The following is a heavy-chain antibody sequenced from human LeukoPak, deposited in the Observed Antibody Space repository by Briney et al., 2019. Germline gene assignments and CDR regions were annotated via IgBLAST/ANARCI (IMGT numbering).Heavy chain of an antibody. J-gene: IGHJ4*02. V-gene: IGHV1-46*01. Sequence: GASVKVSCKASGYTFTSYYMHWVRQAPGQGLEWMGIINPSGGSTSYAQKFQGRVTMTRDTSSSTVYMELSSLRSEDMAVYYCARDYLKVVVAGTAPSAGHMDYWGQGNLVTVSS. CDR2: INPSGGST. CDR3: ARDYLKVVVAGTAPSAGHMDY. D-gene: IGHD2-15*01. CDR1: GYTFTSYY.